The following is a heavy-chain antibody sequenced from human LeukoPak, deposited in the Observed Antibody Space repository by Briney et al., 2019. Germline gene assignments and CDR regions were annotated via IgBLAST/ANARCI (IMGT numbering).Heavy chain of an antibody. J-gene: IGHJ4*02. D-gene: IGHD6-19*01. CDR2: INQDGSEI. V-gene: IGHV3-7*01. CDR3: ARDADPHSSGWYS. Sequence: GGSLRLSCAASGFSFSSYWMSWVRQAPGKGLEWVANINQDGSEIYYVDSVKGRFTISRDNGKNSLFLQMNSLRADDTAVYYCARDADPHSSGWYSWGQGTLVTVSS. CDR1: GFSFSSYW.